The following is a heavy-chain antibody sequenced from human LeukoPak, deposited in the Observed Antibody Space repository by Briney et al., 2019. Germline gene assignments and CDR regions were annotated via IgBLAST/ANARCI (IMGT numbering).Heavy chain of an antibody. CDR2: IYYSGST. Sequence: SQTLSLTCTVSGGSISSGGYYWSWTRQHPGKGLEWLGYIYYSGSTYYNPSLKSRVTISVDTSKNQFSLKLSSVTAADTAVYYCARESWDCSSTSCYGGFDYWGQGTLVTVSS. CDR3: ARESWDCSSTSCYGGFDY. D-gene: IGHD2-2*01. CDR1: GGSISSGGYY. J-gene: IGHJ4*02. V-gene: IGHV4-31*03.